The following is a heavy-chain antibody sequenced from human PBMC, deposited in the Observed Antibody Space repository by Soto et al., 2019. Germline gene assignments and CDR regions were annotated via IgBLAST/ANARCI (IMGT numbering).Heavy chain of an antibody. J-gene: IGHJ6*02. D-gene: IGHD4-4*01. CDR2: IYPGDSDT. Sequence: GESLKISCKGSGYSFTSYWIGWVRQMPGKGLEWMGIIYPGDSDTRYSPSFQGQVTISADESISTAYLQWSSLKASDTAMYYCARQDYSGYYYYGMDVWGQGTTVTVSS. V-gene: IGHV5-51*01. CDR3: ARQDYSGYYYYGMDV. CDR1: GYSFTSYW.